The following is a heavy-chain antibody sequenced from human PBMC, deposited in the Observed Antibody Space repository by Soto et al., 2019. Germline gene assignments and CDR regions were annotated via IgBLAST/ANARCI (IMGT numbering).Heavy chain of an antibody. J-gene: IGHJ6*02. CDR3: ARPGQAAAGKDYYYYYGMDV. CDR1: GYTFTSYY. V-gene: IGHV1-46*01. Sequence: ASVKVSCKASGYTFTSYYMHWVRQAPGQGLEWMGIINPSGGSTSYAQKFQGRVTMTRDTSTSTVYMELSSLRSEDTAVYYCARPGQAAAGKDYYYYYGMDVWGQGTTVTVSS. D-gene: IGHD6-13*01. CDR2: INPSGGST.